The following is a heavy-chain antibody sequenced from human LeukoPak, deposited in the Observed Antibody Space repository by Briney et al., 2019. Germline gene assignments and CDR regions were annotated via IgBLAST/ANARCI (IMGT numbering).Heavy chain of an antibody. CDR1: GGTFSGYY. J-gene: IGHJ5*02. CDR2: INHSGST. CDR3: AREPRLYYDFWSGYYTEDWFDP. V-gene: IGHV4-34*01. D-gene: IGHD3-3*01. Sequence: SSETLCLTCAVYGGTFSGYYWSWIRQPPGKGLEWIGEINHSGSTNYNPSLKSRVTISVDTSKNQFSLKLSSVTAAYTAVYYCAREPRLYYDFWSGYYTEDWFDPWGQGTLVTVSS.